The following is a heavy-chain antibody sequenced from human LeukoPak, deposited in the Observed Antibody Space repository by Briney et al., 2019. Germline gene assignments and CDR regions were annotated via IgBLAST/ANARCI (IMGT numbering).Heavy chain of an antibody. CDR1: GLTFSSYE. CDR2: ISSSGSSI. Sequence: GGSLRLSCAASGLTFSSYEMNWVRQAPGKGLEWVSYISSSGSSIYYADSVKGRFTISRDNAKNSLYLQMNSLRAEDTAVYYCARPPAPITADRYQFDYWGQGTLVTVSS. J-gene: IGHJ4*02. D-gene: IGHD6-13*01. CDR3: ARPPAPITADRYQFDY. V-gene: IGHV3-48*03.